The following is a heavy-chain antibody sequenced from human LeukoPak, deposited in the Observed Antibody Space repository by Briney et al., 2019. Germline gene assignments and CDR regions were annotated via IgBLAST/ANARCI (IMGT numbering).Heavy chain of an antibody. V-gene: IGHV4-61*02. D-gene: IGHD3-16*01. J-gene: IGHJ4*02. CDR1: GGSISSGSYY. CDR2: IYTSGTT. CDR3: ARSPWGRFDY. Sequence: PSQTLSLTCTVSGGSISSGSYYWSWIRQPAWKGLEWIGRIYTSGTTNSNPSLKSRVIITVDTSKNQFSLRLTSVTAADTAVYYCARSPWGRFDYWGQGTLVTVSS.